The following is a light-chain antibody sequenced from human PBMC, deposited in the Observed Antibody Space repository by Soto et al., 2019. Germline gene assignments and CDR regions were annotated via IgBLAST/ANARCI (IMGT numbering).Light chain of an antibody. CDR1: QSISTW. CDR2: KAS. V-gene: IGKV1-5*03. J-gene: IGKJ2*01. Sequence: DIQMTQSPSTLSASVGDRVTISCRASQSISTWLAWYQQKPGKAPKLLIYKASSLESGVPSRFSGSVSGTEFTLTISRLQPDDFATYYCQQYDSYSTFGQGTKLEIK. CDR3: QQYDSYST.